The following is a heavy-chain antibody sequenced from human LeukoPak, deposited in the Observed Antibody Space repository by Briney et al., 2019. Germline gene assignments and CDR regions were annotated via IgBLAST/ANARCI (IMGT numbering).Heavy chain of an antibody. CDR2: IYHSGST. V-gene: IGHV4-30-2*01. J-gene: IGHJ4*02. D-gene: IGHD3-22*01. Sequence: SETLSLTCAVSGGSISSGGYSWSWIRQPPGTGLEWLGYIYHSGSTYYNPSLKSRVTISVDRSKNQFSLKLSSVTAADTAVYYCARYHDSSGYSFDYWGQGTLVTVSS. CDR3: ARYHDSSGYSFDY. CDR1: GGSISSGGYS.